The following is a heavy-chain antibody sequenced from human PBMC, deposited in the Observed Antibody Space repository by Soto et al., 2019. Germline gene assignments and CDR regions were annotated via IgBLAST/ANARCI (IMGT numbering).Heavy chain of an antibody. D-gene: IGHD2-21*01. CDR2: IYYSGST. Sequence: SETLSLTCTVSGGSVSSGSYYWSWIRQPPGKGLEWIGYIYYSGSTNYNPSLKSRVTISVDTSKNQFSLKLSSVTAADTAVYYCARLGAYYQSLDPWGQGTVVTVSS. V-gene: IGHV4-61*01. CDR1: GGSVSSGSYY. CDR3: ARLGAYYQSLDP. J-gene: IGHJ5*02.